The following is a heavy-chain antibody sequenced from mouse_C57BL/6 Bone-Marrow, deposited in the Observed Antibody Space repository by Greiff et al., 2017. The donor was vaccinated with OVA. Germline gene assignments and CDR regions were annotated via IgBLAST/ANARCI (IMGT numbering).Heavy chain of an antibody. D-gene: IGHD4-1*01. V-gene: IGHV7-3*01. Sequence: VQLKESGGGLVQPGGSLSLSCAASGFTFTDYYMSWVRQPPGKALEWLGFIRNKANGYTTEYSASVKGRFTISRDNSQSILYLQMNALRAEDSATYYCASASWDGSPWFAYWGQGTLVTVSA. J-gene: IGHJ3*01. CDR3: ASASWDGSPWFAY. CDR2: IRNKANGYTT. CDR1: GFTFTDYY.